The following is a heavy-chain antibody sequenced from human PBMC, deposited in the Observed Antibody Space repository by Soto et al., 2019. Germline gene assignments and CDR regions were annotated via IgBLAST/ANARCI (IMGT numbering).Heavy chain of an antibody. V-gene: IGHV4-59*01. Sequence: SSETLSLTCTVSGDSISTFDWSWIRQPPGKGLEWIGYIYYTGSTNYNPSLKSRVTMSVDTSKKQFSLKLSSVTAADTAVYYCARQRGNYFDYWGQGTLVTVSS. D-gene: IGHD3-10*01. CDR1: GDSISTFD. J-gene: IGHJ4*02. CDR2: IYYTGST. CDR3: ARQRGNYFDY.